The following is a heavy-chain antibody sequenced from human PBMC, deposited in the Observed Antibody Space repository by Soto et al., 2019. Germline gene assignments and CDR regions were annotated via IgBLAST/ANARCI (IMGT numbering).Heavy chain of an antibody. CDR3: AREGSGYNF. CDR2: IVPVFGRP. J-gene: IGHJ4*02. Sequence: WASVKVSCKASGGSFSNLGISWVRQAPGQGLEWMGGIVPVFGRPNYAQRFRGRLTITADESTSTGYMELISLRSDDTAVYYCAREGSGYNFWGQGTLVTVSS. D-gene: IGHD5-12*01. V-gene: IGHV1-69*13. CDR1: GGSFSNLG.